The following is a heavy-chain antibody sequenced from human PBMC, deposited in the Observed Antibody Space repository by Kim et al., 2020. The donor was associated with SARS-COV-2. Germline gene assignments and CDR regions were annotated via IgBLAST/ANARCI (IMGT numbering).Heavy chain of an antibody. CDR3: ASNMVRGEGGFNYYYYYMDV. V-gene: IGHV1-2*02. CDR1: GYTFTGYY. J-gene: IGHJ6*03. Sequence: ASVKVSCKASGYTFTGYYMHWVRQAPGQGLEWMGWINPNSGGTNYAQKFQGRVTMTRDTSISTAYMELSRLRSDDTAVYYCASNMVRGEGGFNYYYYYMDVWGKGTTVTVSS. D-gene: IGHD3-10*01. CDR2: INPNSGGT.